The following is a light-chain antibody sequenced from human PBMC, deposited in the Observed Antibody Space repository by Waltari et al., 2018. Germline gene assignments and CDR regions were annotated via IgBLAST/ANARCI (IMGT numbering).Light chain of an antibody. V-gene: IGKV3-20*01. CDR3: QQYGSSVLYT. J-gene: IGKJ2*01. CDR2: GAS. Sequence: EVVLTQSPDTLSLSPGERVTLSCRASQSLTKRYLAWYQQKPGRAPRILIYGASSRAAGIPDRFSGSGSGTDFTLTISRLEPEDFAVYYCQQYGSSVLYTFGQGTKLEIK. CDR1: QSLTKRY.